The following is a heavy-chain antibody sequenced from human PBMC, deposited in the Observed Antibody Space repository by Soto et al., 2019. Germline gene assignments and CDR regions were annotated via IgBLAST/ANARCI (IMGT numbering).Heavy chain of an antibody. J-gene: IGHJ4*02. CDR2: VVPMYDSV. D-gene: IGHD1-26*01. CDR1: RGTFHNYT. Sequence: SVKVSCKASRGTFHNYTINWLRQAPGRGLEWVGQVVPMYDSVNYAETFQGRVTITVDKSTNTAYMELTSLRSQDTALYFCASWRSYSGSYCFHYWGQGTLVTVSS. V-gene: IGHV1-69*06. CDR3: ASWRSYSGSYCFHY.